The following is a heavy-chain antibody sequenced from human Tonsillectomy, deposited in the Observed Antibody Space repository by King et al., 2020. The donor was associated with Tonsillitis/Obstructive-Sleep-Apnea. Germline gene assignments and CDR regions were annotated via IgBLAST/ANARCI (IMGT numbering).Heavy chain of an antibody. CDR2: ISGSGGST. CDR3: TNAPVVAAYSHDY. CDR1: GFTFSSYA. J-gene: IGHJ4*02. Sequence: VQLVESGGGLVQPGGSLRLSCAASGFTFSSYAMSWVRQAPGKGLEWVSAISGSGGSTYYADSVKGRFTISRDNSKSTLFLQMNSLRAEDTAVYYCTNAPVVAAYSHDYWGQGTLVTVSS. D-gene: IGHD2-15*01. V-gene: IGHV3-23*04.